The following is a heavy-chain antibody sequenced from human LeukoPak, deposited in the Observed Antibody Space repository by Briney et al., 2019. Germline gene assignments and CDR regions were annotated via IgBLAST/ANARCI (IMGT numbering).Heavy chain of an antibody. J-gene: IGHJ4*02. D-gene: IGHD2-2*01. Sequence: GGSLRLSCAASESIFSSYSMNWVRQAPGKGLEWASAIGSSGSYIYYADSVKGRFTISRDNSKNTLYLQMNSLRAEDTAVYYCAKDAPLTSDIVVVPANLGDYWGQGTLVTVSS. CDR3: AKDAPLTSDIVVVPANLGDY. CDR1: ESIFSSYS. CDR2: IGSSGSYI. V-gene: IGHV3-21*04.